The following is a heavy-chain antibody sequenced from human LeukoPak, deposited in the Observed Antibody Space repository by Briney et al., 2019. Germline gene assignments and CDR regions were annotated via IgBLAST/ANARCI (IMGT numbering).Heavy chain of an antibody. CDR2: INHTGST. Sequence: PSETLSLTCAVYGGSFSGDYWSWIRQPPGKGLEWIGEINHTGSTNYNPSLKSRVTISVDTSKNQFSLKLSSVTAADTAVYYCARQKKIVLVVYAIGYYFDYWGHGTLVTVSS. CDR3: ARQKKIVLVVYAIGYYFDY. J-gene: IGHJ4*01. V-gene: IGHV4-34*01. CDR1: GGSFSGDY. D-gene: IGHD2-8*02.